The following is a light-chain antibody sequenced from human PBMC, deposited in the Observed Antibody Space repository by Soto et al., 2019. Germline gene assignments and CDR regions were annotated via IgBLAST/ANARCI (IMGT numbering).Light chain of an antibody. CDR2: AAY. CDR3: QKYDYAPLT. Sequence: DIQMTQAPSSLSASVGDRVTITCRARQDISTYLAWYQQKPEKVPKLLISAAYTLQSGVPPRFSGSGSGTDFALTISSLQPEDVATYYCQKYDYAPLTFGGGTKVEIK. CDR1: QDISTY. J-gene: IGKJ4*01. V-gene: IGKV1-27*01.